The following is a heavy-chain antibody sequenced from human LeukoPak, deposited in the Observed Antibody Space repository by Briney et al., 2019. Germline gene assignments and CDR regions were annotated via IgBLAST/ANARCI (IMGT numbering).Heavy chain of an antibody. CDR3: ARDYTQVAFDI. D-gene: IGHD4-11*01. J-gene: IGHJ3*02. V-gene: IGHV1-69*02. CDR2: IIPIPGIA. Sequence: SVKVSCKASGGTFSSYTISWVRQAPGQGLEWMGRIIPIPGIANYAQKFQGRVTITADKSTSTAYMELSSLRSEDTAVYYCARDYTQVAFDIWAKGQWSPSLQ. CDR1: GGTFSSYT.